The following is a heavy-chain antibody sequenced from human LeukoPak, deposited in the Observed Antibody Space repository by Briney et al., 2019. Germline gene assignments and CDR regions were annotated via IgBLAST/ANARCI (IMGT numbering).Heavy chain of an antibody. CDR2: VNARNGNT. Sequence: ASVKVSCKASGYTFTGYGIEWARQAPGQRLEWMVRVNARNGNTSYAQKLQGRVTMTTDACTSASYMVLRSLRSDDTAVYYCARASGSYWWFDSWGQGSLLTVSS. J-gene: IGHJ5*01. CDR1: GYTFTGYG. V-gene: IGHV1-18*01. CDR3: ARASGSYWWFDS. D-gene: IGHD1-26*01.